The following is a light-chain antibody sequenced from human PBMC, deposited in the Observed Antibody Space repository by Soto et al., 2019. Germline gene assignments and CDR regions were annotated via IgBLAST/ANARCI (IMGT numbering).Light chain of an antibody. J-gene: IGKJ1*01. V-gene: IGKV1-27*01. CDR2: AAS. Sequence: DIQMTQSPSSLSTSVGDRVTITCRASQAISIYLAWYQQKPGKVPKLLIYAASTLQSGVPSRFSGSGSGTDFTLTISSVPPEDVATYYCQKYSGAPPTFGQGTKVEIK. CDR1: QAISIY. CDR3: QKYSGAPPT.